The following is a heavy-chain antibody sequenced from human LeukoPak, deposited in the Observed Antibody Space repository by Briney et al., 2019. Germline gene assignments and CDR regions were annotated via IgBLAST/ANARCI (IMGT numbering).Heavy chain of an antibody. CDR1: GFTFSGYA. D-gene: IGHD3-22*01. CDR2: ISGSGGST. CDR3: AKDPPRYYDSSGYFDY. V-gene: IGHV3-23*01. Sequence: PGGSLRLSCAASGFTFSGYAMSWVRQAPGKGLEWVSAISGSGGSTYYADSVKGRFTISRDNSKNTLYLHMNSLRAEDTAVYYCAKDPPRYYDSSGYFDYWGQGTLVTVSS. J-gene: IGHJ4*02.